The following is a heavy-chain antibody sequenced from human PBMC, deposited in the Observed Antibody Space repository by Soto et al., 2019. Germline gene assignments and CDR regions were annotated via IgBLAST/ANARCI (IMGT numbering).Heavy chain of an antibody. J-gene: IGHJ6*02. CDR3: ARRGGSSSGYYYYAMDV. V-gene: IGHV4-31*03. CDR1: SDSMNSGGYY. Sequence: TLSLTCSVSSDSMNSGGYYWSWIRQHPGKGLEWIGYIYSNGDTYYNPSLKSRVTISVDTSKNQFSLNLTSVTAADTAVYYCARRGGSSSGYYYYAMDVWGQGTTVTVSS. CDR2: IYSNGDT. D-gene: IGHD6-6*01.